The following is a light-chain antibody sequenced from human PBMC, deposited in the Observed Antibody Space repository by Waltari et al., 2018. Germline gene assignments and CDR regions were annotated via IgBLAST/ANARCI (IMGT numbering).Light chain of an antibody. V-gene: IGKV4-1*01. CDR3: QQYYNPPLT. CDR2: WAS. J-gene: IGKJ4*01. CDR1: QNVLFTSNDKNY. Sequence: DIVMTQSPDSLAVSLGERATINCKSSQNVLFTSNDKNYLALYQQKAGQPPKLLIYWASTRKSGVPDRVSGSGSGTDFTLTISSLQAEDVAVYYCQQYYNPPLTFGGGTKVEIK.